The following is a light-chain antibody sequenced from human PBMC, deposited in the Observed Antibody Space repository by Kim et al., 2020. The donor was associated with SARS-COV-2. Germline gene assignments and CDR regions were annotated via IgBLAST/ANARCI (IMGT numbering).Light chain of an antibody. CDR1: QSISSY. Sequence: DIQMTQSPSSLSASVGDRVTITCRASQSISSYLNWYQQKPGKAPKLLIYDASSLQSGVPSRFSGSGSGTDFTLTISSLQPEDFATYYCQKSNSTPPTVGQGTRLEIK. J-gene: IGKJ5*01. CDR2: DAS. V-gene: IGKV1-39*01. CDR3: QKSNSTPPT.